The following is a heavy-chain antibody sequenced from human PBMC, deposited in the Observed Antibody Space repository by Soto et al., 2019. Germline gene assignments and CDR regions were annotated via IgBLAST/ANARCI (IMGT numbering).Heavy chain of an antibody. CDR1: GGPSNNYG. CDR2: IVPLFGTA. V-gene: IGHV1-69*06. Sequence: QVQLIQSGAEVRTSGSSVKVSCKALGGPSNNYGDSWVRQAPGQGLEWRGGIVPLFGTANYAPKFQGSIRITADNSTRTVNMELRSLTSDDTAVYYCAKLQGSGSYYDDDYWGQGTLVTVSS. J-gene: IGHJ4*02. CDR3: AKLQGSGSYYDDDY. D-gene: IGHD3-10*01.